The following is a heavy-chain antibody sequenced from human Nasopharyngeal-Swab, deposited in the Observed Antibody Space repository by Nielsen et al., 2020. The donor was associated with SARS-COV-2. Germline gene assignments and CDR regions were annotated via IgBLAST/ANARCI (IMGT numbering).Heavy chain of an antibody. J-gene: IGHJ4*02. D-gene: IGHD3-3*01. CDR2: IYSGGSST. CDR1: GFTFSSYA. CDR3: AKGGEAGQRFLEWLYYFDY. V-gene: IGHV3-23*03. Sequence: GESLKISCAASGFTFSSYAMSWVRQAPGKGLEWVSAIYSGGSSTYYADSVKGRFTISRDNSKNTLYLQMNSLRAEDTAVYYCAKGGEAGQRFLEWLYYFDYWGQGTLVTVSS.